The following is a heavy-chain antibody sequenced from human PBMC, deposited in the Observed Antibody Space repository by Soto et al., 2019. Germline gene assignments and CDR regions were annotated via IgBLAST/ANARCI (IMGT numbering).Heavy chain of an antibody. J-gene: IGHJ4*01. V-gene: IGHV3-66*04. Sequence: GGSLRLSCVVSGFTVNGNYMNWVRQAPGKGLEWVSVMYSGGATRYADSVKGRFIISRDNSKNTVYLEMNNLRAEDTAVYYCTRHLLQFEELFPWFDYWGHGTLVTVSS. CDR2: MYSGGAT. D-gene: IGHD3-10*01. CDR1: GFTVNGNY. CDR3: TRHLLQFEELFPWFDY.